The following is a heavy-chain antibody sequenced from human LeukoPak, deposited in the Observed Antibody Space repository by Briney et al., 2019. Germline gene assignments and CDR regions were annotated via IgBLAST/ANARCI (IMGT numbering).Heavy chain of an antibody. CDR2: IWYDGSNK. D-gene: IGHD2-15*01. Sequence: GGSLRLSCAASGFTFSSYGMHWVRQAPGKGLEWVAVIWYDGSNKYYADSVKGRFTISRDNSKNTLYLQMNSLRAEDTAVYYCARDLYCSGGSCYSTFDYWGQGTLVTVSS. CDR1: GFTFSSYG. J-gene: IGHJ4*02. V-gene: IGHV3-33*01. CDR3: ARDLYCSGGSCYSTFDY.